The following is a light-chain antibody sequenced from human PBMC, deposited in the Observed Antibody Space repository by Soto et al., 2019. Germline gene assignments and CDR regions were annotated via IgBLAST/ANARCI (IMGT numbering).Light chain of an antibody. Sequence: QSVLTQPTSTSGIPGQRVTISYSGSRSNIGSNNVNWYQQLPGTAPRLLTFNNHLRPSGVPDRFSGSKSGTSASLAISGLQSEDEGDYYCAAWGDSLDGYVFGTGTKV. CDR3: AAWGDSLDGYV. CDR2: NNH. CDR1: RSNIGSNN. J-gene: IGLJ1*01. V-gene: IGLV1-44*01.